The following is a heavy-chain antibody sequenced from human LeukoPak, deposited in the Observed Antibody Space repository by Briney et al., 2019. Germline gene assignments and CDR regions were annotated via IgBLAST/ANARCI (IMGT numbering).Heavy chain of an antibody. CDR1: GFTFDDYG. Sequence: TGGSLRLSCAASGFTFDDYGMSWVRQAPGKGLEGVSGINWNSGSTHYADSVKGRFTISRDNAKNSLFLQMNSLRAEDTALYYCARDIKGGSGANGGYWGQGTLVTVSS. V-gene: IGHV3-20*04. J-gene: IGHJ4*02. CDR2: INWNSGST. CDR3: ARDIKGGSGANGGY. D-gene: IGHD6-19*01.